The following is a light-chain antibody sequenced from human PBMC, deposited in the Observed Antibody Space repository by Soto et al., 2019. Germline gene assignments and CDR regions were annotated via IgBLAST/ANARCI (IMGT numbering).Light chain of an antibody. V-gene: IGKV1-33*01. J-gene: IGKJ4*01. CDR3: QQYDNLPLT. CDR1: QDIKNY. CDR2: DAS. Sequence: DSQMTQSPSSLSASLGDRVTITCQASQDIKNYLNWYQQKSGKAPKLLIYDASDLETGVPSRFSGSGSGTDFTFTINSLQPEDIATYYCQQYDNLPLTFGGGTKVDIK.